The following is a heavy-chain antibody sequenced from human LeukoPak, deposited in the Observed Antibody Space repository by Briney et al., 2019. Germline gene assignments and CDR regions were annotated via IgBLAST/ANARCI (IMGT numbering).Heavy chain of an antibody. Sequence: PGGSLRLSCAASGFTFSSYGMHWVRQAPGKGLEWVAVISYDGSNKYYADSVKGRFTISRDNSKNTLYLQMNSLRAEDTAVYYCARAHSRGWSPCGYWGQGTLVTVSS. V-gene: IGHV3-30*03. CDR1: GFTFSSYG. CDR2: ISYDGSNK. J-gene: IGHJ4*02. D-gene: IGHD6-19*01. CDR3: ARAHSRGWSPCGY.